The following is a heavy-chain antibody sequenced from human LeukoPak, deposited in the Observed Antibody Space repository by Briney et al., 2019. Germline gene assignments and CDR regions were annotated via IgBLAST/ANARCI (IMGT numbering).Heavy chain of an antibody. V-gene: IGHV3-23*01. CDR3: AKQTTGYPGSGVDY. D-gene: IGHD3-10*01. J-gene: IGHJ4*02. Sequence: GGSLRLSCAASGFTFSSYAMSWVRQAPGKGLEWVSGISDSGDRAHYADSVKGRFTISRDNSKNTLYLQMNSLRAEDTAVYFCAKQTTGYPGSGVDYWGQGTLVTVSS. CDR2: ISDSGDRA. CDR1: GFTFSSYA.